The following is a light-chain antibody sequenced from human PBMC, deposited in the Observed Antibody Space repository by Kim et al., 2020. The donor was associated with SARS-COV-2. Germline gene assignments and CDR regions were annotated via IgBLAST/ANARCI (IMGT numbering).Light chain of an antibody. CDR2: KAS. CDR3: QQYNTYSALI. V-gene: IGKV1-5*03. Sequence: DIQMTQSPSTLSASVGDRVTITCRASQSISSWLAWYQQKPGKAPKLLIYKASSLESGVPSRFSGSGSGTEFTLTISSLQPDDFATYYCQQYNTYSALILGGGTKVDIK. CDR1: QSISSW. J-gene: IGKJ4*01.